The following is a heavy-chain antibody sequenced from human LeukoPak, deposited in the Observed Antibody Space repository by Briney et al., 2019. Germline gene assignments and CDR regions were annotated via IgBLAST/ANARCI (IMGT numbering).Heavy chain of an antibody. CDR1: GFAFSSYA. Sequence: GRSLRLSCAASGFAFSSYAMSWVRQAPGKGLQWVSAISGSGGSTYYADSVKGRFTISRDNSKNTVYLQMNSLRAEDTAMYFCAKVYYDYFDYWGQGTLVTVSS. CDR2: ISGSGGST. V-gene: IGHV3-23*01. D-gene: IGHD3-16*01. J-gene: IGHJ4*02. CDR3: AKVYYDYFDY.